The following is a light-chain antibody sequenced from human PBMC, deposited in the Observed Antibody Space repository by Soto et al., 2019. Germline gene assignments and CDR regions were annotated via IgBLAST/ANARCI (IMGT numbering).Light chain of an antibody. CDR3: QQRSSWPFT. CDR1: QSVSNNY. CDR2: GAS. V-gene: IGKV3D-20*02. J-gene: IGKJ3*01. Sequence: EIVLTQSPGTLSLSPGERATLSCRASQSVSNNYLAWYQQKPDQAPRLLIYGASTRATGIPARFSGSGSGTEFSLTISSLQSEDFAVYYCQQRSSWPFTFGPGTKVDIK.